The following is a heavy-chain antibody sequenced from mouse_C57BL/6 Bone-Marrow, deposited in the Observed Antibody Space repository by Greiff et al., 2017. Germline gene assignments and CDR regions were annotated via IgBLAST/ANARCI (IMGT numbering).Heavy chain of an antibody. CDR1: GYSITSGYY. Sequence: EVQLQESGPGLVKPSQSLSLTCSVTGYSITSGYYWNWIRQFPGNKLEWMGYISYDGSNNYNPSLKNRISITRDTSKNQFFLKLNSVTTEDTATYYCARRGYSKGGFDYWGQGTTLTVSS. CDR2: ISYDGSN. D-gene: IGHD2-5*01. J-gene: IGHJ2*01. V-gene: IGHV3-6*01. CDR3: ARRGYSKGGFDY.